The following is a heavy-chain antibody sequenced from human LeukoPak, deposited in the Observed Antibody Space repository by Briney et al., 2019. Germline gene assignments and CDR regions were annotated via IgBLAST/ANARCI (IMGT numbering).Heavy chain of an antibody. D-gene: IGHD4-17*01. CDR3: ARDLVTVTKGFDI. CDR2: ISYIGST. J-gene: IGHJ3*02. Sequence: SETLSLTCAVSDDSFSSHYWTWIRQPPGKGLEWIGYISYIGSTNYNPSLKSRVTISIETSKNQFSFKLTYVTAADTAVYYCARDLVTVTKGFDIWGQGTMVSVSS. CDR1: DDSFSSHY. V-gene: IGHV4-59*11.